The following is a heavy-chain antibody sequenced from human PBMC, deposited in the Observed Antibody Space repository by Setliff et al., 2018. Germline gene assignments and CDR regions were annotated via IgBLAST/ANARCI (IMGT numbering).Heavy chain of an antibody. CDR3: ARWGYYYGGNDY. J-gene: IGHJ4*02. CDR1: GYTFTNHY. CDR2: IRPSGDST. Sequence: ASVKVSCKASGYTFTNHYIHWVRQAPGQGLEWMGVIRPSGDSTSYAQKFQGRVTMTRDTSTSTVYVELSSLTSEDTAVYYCARWGYYYGGNDYWGQGTLVTVSS. D-gene: IGHD4-17*01. V-gene: IGHV1-46*01.